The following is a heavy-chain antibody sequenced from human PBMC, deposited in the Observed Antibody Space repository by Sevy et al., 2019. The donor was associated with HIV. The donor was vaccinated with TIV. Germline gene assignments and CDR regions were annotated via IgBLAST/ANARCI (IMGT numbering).Heavy chain of an antibody. J-gene: IGHJ6*02. CDR2: ISAYNGNT. D-gene: IGHD2-2*01. CDR3: ARVRYCSSTSCHHSYYYYYGMDV. Sequence: ASVKVSCKASGYTFTSYGISWVRQAPGQWLEWMGWISAYNGNTNCAQKLQGRATMTTDTSTSTAYMELRSLRSDDTAVYYCARVRYCSSTSCHHSYYYYYGMDVWGQGTTVTVSS. V-gene: IGHV1-18*01. CDR1: GYTFTSYG.